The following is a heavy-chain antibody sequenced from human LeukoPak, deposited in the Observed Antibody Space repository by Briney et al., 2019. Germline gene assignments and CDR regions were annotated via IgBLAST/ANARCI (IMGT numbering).Heavy chain of an antibody. V-gene: IGHV6-1*01. D-gene: IGHD2-21*01. CDR3: CHSLSGRTGAFDI. CDR1: SSYA. J-gene: IGHJ3*02. Sequence: SSYAISWVRQAPGQGLEWMGGTYYRSKWYNDYAVSVKSRITINPDTSKNQFSLQLDSVTPEDTAVYYCCHSLSGRTGAFDIWGRGTVVTVSS. CDR2: TYYRSKWYN.